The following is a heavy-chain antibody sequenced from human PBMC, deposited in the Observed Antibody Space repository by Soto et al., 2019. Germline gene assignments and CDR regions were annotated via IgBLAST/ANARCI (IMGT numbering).Heavy chain of an antibody. J-gene: IGHJ5*02. Sequence: GFSVKVSCKASVGTISRDVISRGLLAHGQGLEWMGGIIPIFGTANYAQKFQGRVTITADESTSTAYMELSSLRSEDTAVYYCARALEMATFGEWFEPWGQGTLVTVSS. CDR2: IIPIFGTA. CDR3: ARALEMATFGEWFEP. V-gene: IGHV1-69*13. CDR1: VGTISRDV. D-gene: IGHD3-10*01.